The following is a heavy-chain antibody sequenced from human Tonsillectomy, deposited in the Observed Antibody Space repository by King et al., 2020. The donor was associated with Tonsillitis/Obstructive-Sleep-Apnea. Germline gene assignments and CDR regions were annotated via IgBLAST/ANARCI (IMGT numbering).Heavy chain of an antibody. V-gene: IGHV3-30*04. CDR1: GFSFSTYA. D-gene: IGHD6-6*01. Sequence: VQLVESGGGVVQPGRSLRLSCAASGFSFSTYAMHWVRQAPGKGLEWVALISYDGNNKYYVDSVKGRFTISRDNSKSTLYLQMNSLRPEDTAVYYCASSSGGWISARLFFDYWGQGTLVTVSS. J-gene: IGHJ4*02. CDR2: ISYDGNNK. CDR3: ASSSGGWISARLFFDY.